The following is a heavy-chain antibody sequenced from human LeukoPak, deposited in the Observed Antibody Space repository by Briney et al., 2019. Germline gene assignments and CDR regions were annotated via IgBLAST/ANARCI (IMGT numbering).Heavy chain of an antibody. Sequence: GGSLRLSCAAPGFTFDDYGMSWVRQAPGKGLEWVSGINWNGGSTGYADSVKGRFTISRDNAKNSLYLQVSSLRAEDTAWYYCARGQNYYGSGSQTFDIWGQGTMVTVSS. CDR2: INWNGGST. J-gene: IGHJ3*02. CDR1: GFTFDDYG. V-gene: IGHV3-20*04. D-gene: IGHD3-10*01. CDR3: ARGQNYYGSGSQTFDI.